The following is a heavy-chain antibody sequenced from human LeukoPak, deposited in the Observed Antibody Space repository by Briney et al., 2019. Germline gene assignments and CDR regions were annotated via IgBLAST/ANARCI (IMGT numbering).Heavy chain of an antibody. Sequence: SETLSLTCTVSGGSISSYYWSWIRQPPGKGLEWIGYLYYSGSAKYNPSLKSRVTISVDTSKNQFSLNLSSVTAADTAVYYCARHAVGWYFDLWGRGTLVTVSS. CDR1: GGSISSYY. CDR3: ARHAVGWYFDL. V-gene: IGHV4-59*01. D-gene: IGHD1-26*01. J-gene: IGHJ2*01. CDR2: LYYSGSA.